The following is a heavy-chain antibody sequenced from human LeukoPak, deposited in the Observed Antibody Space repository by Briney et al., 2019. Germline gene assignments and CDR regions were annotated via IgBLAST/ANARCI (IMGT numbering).Heavy chain of an antibody. D-gene: IGHD7-27*01. CDR1: GFTLSSYA. V-gene: IGHV3-30*04. CDR3: VRSGTGEGSNYYYYGMDV. Sequence: GRSLRLSCAASGFTLSSYAMRWVRQAPGKGLEWVAVISYDGSNKYYADSVKGRFTISRDNSKNTLYLQMNSLRAEDTAVYYCVRSGTGEGSNYYYYGMDVWGKGTTVTVSS. J-gene: IGHJ6*04. CDR2: ISYDGSNK.